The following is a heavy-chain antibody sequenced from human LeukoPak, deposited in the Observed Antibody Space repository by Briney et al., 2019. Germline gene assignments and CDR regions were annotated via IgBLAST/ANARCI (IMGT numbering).Heavy chain of an antibody. CDR3: ARTETGVGATDY. CDR1: GGSISSYY. J-gene: IGHJ4*02. V-gene: IGHV4-59*04. Sequence: SETLSLTCTVSGGSISSYYWSWIRQPPGKGLEWIGSIYYSGSTYYNPSLKSRVAISLDRSKNQFSLKLNSVTAADTAVYYCARTETGVGATDYWGQGTLVTVSS. D-gene: IGHD1-26*01. CDR2: IYYSGST.